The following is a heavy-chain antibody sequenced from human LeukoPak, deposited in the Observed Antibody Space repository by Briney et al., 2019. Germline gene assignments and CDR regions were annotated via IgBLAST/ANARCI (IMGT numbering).Heavy chain of an antibody. CDR2: FDPEDGET. V-gene: IGHV1-24*01. Sequence: ASVKVFCKASGYTLTELSMHWVRQAPGKGLEWMGGFDPEDGETIYAQKFQGRVTMTEDTSTDTAYMELSSLRSEDTAVYYCATAYSGSYSDWGQGTLVTVSS. CDR1: GYTLTELS. CDR3: ATAYSGSYSD. D-gene: IGHD1-26*01. J-gene: IGHJ4*02.